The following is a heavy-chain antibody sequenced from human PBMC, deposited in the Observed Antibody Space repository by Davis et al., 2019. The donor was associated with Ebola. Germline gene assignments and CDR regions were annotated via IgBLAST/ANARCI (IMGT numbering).Heavy chain of an antibody. Sequence: SVKVSCKASGGTFSSYAISWVRQAPGQGLEWMGGIIPIFGTANYAQKFQGRVTITADESTSTAYMELRSLRSDDTAVYYCARDDLRFLEWLLSPLTYYYGMDVWGKGTTVTVSS. D-gene: IGHD3-3*01. CDR3: ARDDLRFLEWLLSPLTYYYGMDV. CDR1: GGTFSSYA. CDR2: IIPIFGTA. V-gene: IGHV1-69*13. J-gene: IGHJ6*04.